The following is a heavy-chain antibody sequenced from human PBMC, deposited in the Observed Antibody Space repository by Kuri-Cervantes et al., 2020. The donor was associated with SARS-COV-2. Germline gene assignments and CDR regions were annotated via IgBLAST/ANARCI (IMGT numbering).Heavy chain of an antibody. CDR1: GYTFTSYY. CDR2: INPSGGST. Sequence: ASVKVSCKASGYTFTSYYMHWVRQAPGQGLEWMGIINPSGGSTSYAQKFQGRVTMTRDTSTSTVYMELSSLRSEDTAVYYCAKDPPLLRYFQHWGQGTLVTVSS. D-gene: IGHD2-15*01. J-gene: IGHJ1*01. CDR3: AKDPPLLRYFQH. V-gene: IGHV1-46*01.